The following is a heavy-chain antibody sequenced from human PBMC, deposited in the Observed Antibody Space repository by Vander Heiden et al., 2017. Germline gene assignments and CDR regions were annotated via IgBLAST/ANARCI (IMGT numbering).Heavy chain of an antibody. Sequence: QVQLVESGGGVVQPGRSLRLSCAASGFTFSSYAMHWVRQAPGKGLEWLAVISYDGSNKYYADSVKGRFTISRDNSKNTLYLQMNSLRAEDTAVYYCARDSSGYDYWGQGTLVTVSS. CDR2: ISYDGSNK. J-gene: IGHJ4*02. D-gene: IGHD3-22*01. CDR3: ARDSSGYDY. CDR1: GFTFSSYA. V-gene: IGHV3-30*04.